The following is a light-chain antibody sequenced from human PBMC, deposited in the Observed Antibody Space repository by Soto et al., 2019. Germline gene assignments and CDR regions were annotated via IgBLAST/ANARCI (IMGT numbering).Light chain of an antibody. CDR2: KAS. J-gene: IGKJ3*01. V-gene: IGKV1-5*03. CDR3: QQYNGHPFT. CDR1: QSLTSW. Sequence: DIQLTQSPSTLSASVGDRVTITCRASQSLTSWLAWYQQKPGRAPKLLIYKASSLESGVPSRFSGSGSGKEFTLIIKSVQPEDFATYYCQQYNGHPFTFGPGAKVDIK.